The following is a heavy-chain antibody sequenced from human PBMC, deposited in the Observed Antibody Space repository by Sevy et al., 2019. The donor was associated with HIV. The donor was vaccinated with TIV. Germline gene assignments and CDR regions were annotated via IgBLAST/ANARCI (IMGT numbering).Heavy chain of an antibody. J-gene: IGHJ3*02. CDR1: GFTFSSYG. V-gene: IGHV3-23*01. CDR3: AKDINWGVELHAFDI. D-gene: IGHD7-27*01. CDR2: ISGSGGTT. Sequence: GGSLRLSCAASGFTFSSYGMSWVRQAPGKGLEWVSGISGSGGTTYYEDSVKGRFTISRDNSKNTLYLQMNSLRADDTAVYYCAKDINWGVELHAFDIWVQGTMVTVSS.